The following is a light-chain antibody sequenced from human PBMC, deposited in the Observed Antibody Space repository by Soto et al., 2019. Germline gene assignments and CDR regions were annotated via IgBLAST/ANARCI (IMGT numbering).Light chain of an antibody. CDR3: QKYDSTPRT. J-gene: IGKJ4*01. V-gene: IGKV1-27*01. CDR1: QDISNY. CDR2: AAS. Sequence: DIQMTQSPSSLSASVGDRVTITCRASQDISNYLAWYQQRPGKVPNVLIHAASTLQSGVPSRFSGSGSGTDFTLTISSLQPEDVATYYCQKYDSTPRTFGGGTKVEI.